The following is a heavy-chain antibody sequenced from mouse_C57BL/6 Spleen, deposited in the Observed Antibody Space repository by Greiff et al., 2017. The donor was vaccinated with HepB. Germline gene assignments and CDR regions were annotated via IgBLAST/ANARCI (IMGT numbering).Heavy chain of an antibody. J-gene: IGHJ4*01. CDR3: ALRGYYNAMDY. Sequence: QVQLQQPGAELVMPGASVKLSCKASGYTFTSYWMHWVKQRPGQGLEWIGEIDPSDSYTNYNQKFKGKSTLTVDKSSSTAYMQLSSLTSEDSAGYYCALRGYYNAMDYWGQGTSVTVSS. V-gene: IGHV1-69*01. CDR1: GYTFTSYW. D-gene: IGHD1-1*01. CDR2: IDPSDSYT.